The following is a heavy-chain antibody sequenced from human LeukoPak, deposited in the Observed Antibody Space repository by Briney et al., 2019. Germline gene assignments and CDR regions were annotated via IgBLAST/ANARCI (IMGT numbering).Heavy chain of an antibody. J-gene: IGHJ4*02. Sequence: GGSLRLSCAASGFTFSSSVVSWVRQALGKGLEWVSGISNSGSITYYADSVKGRFTISRDNSKNMLYLQMNSLRAEDTAVYYCAKGSFWGQGTLVTVSS. CDR2: ISNSGSIT. CDR1: GFTFSSSV. V-gene: IGHV3-23*01. CDR3: AKGSF.